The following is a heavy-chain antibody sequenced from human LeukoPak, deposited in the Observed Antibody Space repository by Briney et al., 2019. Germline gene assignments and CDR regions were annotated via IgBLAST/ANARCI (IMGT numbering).Heavy chain of an antibody. Sequence: PSETLSLTCAVYGGSFSGYYWSWIRQPPGKGLEWIGEINHSGSTNYNPSLKSRVTISVDTSKNQFSLKLSSVTAADTAVYYCAISGYDLVRAVYWGQGTLVTVSS. V-gene: IGHV4-34*01. CDR1: GGSFSGYY. J-gene: IGHJ4*02. D-gene: IGHD5-12*01. CDR2: INHSGST. CDR3: AISGYDLVRAVY.